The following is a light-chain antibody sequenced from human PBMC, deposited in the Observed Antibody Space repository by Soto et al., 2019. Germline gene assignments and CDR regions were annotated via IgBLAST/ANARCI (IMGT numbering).Light chain of an antibody. J-gene: IGKJ1*01. Sequence: DIVMTQSPDSLAVSLGERATINCKSSQNVLYSSNNKNYLAWYQQKPGQPPKLLIYWASTRESGVPDRFSGSGSGTDFTLTISGLQTEDVAVYYCKQYWKTPRTFGQGTKVEIK. CDR2: WAS. CDR1: QNVLYSSNNKNY. CDR3: KQYWKTPRT. V-gene: IGKV4-1*01.